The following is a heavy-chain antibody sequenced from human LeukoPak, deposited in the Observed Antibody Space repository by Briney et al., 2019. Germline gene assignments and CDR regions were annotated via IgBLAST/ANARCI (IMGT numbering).Heavy chain of an antibody. D-gene: IGHD4-23*01. CDR3: ERKLPYGGNSLDY. J-gene: IGHJ4*02. Sequence: GGSLRLSCAASGFTFSSYEMNWVRQAPGKGLEWVSYISSSGSTIYYADSVKGRFTISRDNAKNSLYLQMNSLRAEDTAVYYCERKLPYGGNSLDYWGQGTLVTVSS. CDR2: ISSSGSTI. CDR1: GFTFSSYE. V-gene: IGHV3-48*03.